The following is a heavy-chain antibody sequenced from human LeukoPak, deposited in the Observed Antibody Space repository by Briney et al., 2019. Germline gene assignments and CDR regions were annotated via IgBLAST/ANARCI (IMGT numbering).Heavy chain of an antibody. J-gene: IGHJ4*02. CDR3: ARWGSGYYDY. CDR1: GGTFSSYA. Sequence: GASVKVPCKASGGTFSSYAISWVRQAPGQGLEWMGGIIPIFGTANYAQKFQGRVTITADESTSTAYMELSSLRSEDTAVYYCARWGSGYYDYWGQGTLVTVSS. V-gene: IGHV1-69*13. D-gene: IGHD3-22*01. CDR2: IIPIFGTA.